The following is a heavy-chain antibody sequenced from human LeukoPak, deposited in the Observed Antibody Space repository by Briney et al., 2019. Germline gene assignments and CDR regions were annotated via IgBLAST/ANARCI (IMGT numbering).Heavy chain of an antibody. J-gene: IGHJ4*02. D-gene: IGHD6-6*01. Sequence: GASVKVSCKASGYTFTDYYMHWVQQAPGKGLEWMGRVDPEDGETIYAEKFQGRVTITADTSTDTAYMELSSLRSEDTAVYYCATDLKQLVTAPGYWGQGTLVTVSS. V-gene: IGHV1-69-2*01. CDR2: VDPEDGET. CDR1: GYTFTDYY. CDR3: ATDLKQLVTAPGY.